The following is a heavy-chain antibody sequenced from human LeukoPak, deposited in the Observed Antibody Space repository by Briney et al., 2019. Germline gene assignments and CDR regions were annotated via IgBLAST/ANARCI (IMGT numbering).Heavy chain of an antibody. Sequence: PGGSLRLSCAASGFTFSSYEMNWVRQAPGKGLEWVSYISSSGSTIYYADSVKGRFTISRDNAKNSLYLQMNSLRAEDTAVYYCARDSSGWPVDYWGQGTLVTVSS. J-gene: IGHJ4*02. CDR2: ISSSGSTI. CDR1: GFTFSSYE. D-gene: IGHD6-19*01. CDR3: ARDSSGWPVDY. V-gene: IGHV3-48*03.